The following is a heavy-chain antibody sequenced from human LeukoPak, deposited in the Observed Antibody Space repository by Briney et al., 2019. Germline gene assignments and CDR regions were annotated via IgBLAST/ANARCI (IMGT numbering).Heavy chain of an antibody. CDR3: ARYFGSGSYLDY. CDR1: GYTFTKFA. Sequence: ASVKASCKTSGYTFTKFAIHWVRQAPGQRLEWMGWINTGNGQTKYSENFEGRVTMTRDTSTSTIYVEVRSLTSEDTGLYYCARYFGSGSYLDYWGQGTLLTVSS. CDR2: INTGNGQT. V-gene: IGHV1-3*04. D-gene: IGHD3-10*01. J-gene: IGHJ4*02.